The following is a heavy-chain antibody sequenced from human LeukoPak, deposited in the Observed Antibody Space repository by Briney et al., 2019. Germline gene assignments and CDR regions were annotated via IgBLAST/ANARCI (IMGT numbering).Heavy chain of an antibody. D-gene: IGHD3-10*01. CDR1: GYTFTSHY. V-gene: IGHV1-46*01. CDR3: ARAYGELDY. CDR2: INPTGTST. Sequence: GASVKVSCKASGYTFTSHYMHWVRQAPGQGLEWMGLINPTGTSTGYAQKFQGRVTMTRDMSTSTDYMELSSLRSEDTAIYYCARAYGELDYWGQGTLVTVSS. J-gene: IGHJ4*02.